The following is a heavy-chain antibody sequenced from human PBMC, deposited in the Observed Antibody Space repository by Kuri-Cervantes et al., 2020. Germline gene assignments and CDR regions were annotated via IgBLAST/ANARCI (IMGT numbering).Heavy chain of an antibody. D-gene: IGHD3-22*01. V-gene: IGHV4-38-2*02. J-gene: IGHJ3*02. Sequence: ESLKISCTVSGYSISSGYYWGWIRQPPGKGLEWIGSIYHSGSTYYNPSLKSRVTISVDTSKNQFSLKLSSVTAADTAVYYCARDADYYDSSGLGAFDIRRQGTIVTVSS. CDR2: IYHSGST. CDR1: GYSISSGYY. CDR3: ARDADYYDSSGLGAFDI.